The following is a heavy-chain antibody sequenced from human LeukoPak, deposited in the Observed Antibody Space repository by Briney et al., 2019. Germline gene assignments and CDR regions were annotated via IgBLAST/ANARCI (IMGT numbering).Heavy chain of an antibody. CDR2: IYYSGST. CDR3: ARHGYFYYYMDV. J-gene: IGHJ6*03. V-gene: IGHV4-39*01. Sequence: SETLSLTRTVSGGSISSSSYYWGWIRQPPGKGLEWIGSIYYSGSTYYNPSLKSRVTISVDTSKNQFSLKLSSVTAADTAVYYCARHGYFYYYMDVWGKGTTVTISS. CDR1: GGSISSSSYY.